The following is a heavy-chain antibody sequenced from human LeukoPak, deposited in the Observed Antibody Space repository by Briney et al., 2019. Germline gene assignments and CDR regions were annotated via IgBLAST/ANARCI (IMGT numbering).Heavy chain of an antibody. Sequence: GGSLRLSCAASGFTFSSFSMSWVRQAPGKGLEWVSSINSGGSTFYADSMKGRFTLSRDNSKNTLYLQMNSRTAEDTAVYYCAKRAAGYYFDYWGQGTLVTVSS. CDR1: GFTFSSFS. CDR2: INSGGST. J-gene: IGHJ4*02. CDR3: AKRAAGYYFDY. D-gene: IGHD6-13*01. V-gene: IGHV3-23*01.